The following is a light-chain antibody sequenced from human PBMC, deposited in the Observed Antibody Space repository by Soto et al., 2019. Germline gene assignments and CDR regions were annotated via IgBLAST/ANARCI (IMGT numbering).Light chain of an antibody. CDR2: DAS. CDR1: QSVSSY. Sequence: EIVLTQSPATLSLSPGERATLSCRASQSVSSYIAWYQQKPGQAPRLLIYDASNRATGTPARFSGSGSGTDFTLTISSLEPEDFAVYYCQQRSNWPPRNTFGGGTKVEIK. CDR3: QQRSNWPPRNT. J-gene: IGKJ4*01. V-gene: IGKV3-11*01.